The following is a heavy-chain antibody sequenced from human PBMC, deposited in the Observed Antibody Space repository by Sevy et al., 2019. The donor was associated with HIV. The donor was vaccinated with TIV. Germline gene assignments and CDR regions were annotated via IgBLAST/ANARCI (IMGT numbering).Heavy chain of an antibody. J-gene: IGHJ4*02. CDR3: ANDGSGSYSPFDY. CDR1: GFTFSSYG. CDR2: ISYDGSNK. D-gene: IGHD3-10*01. Sequence: GGSLRLSCAASGFTFSSYGMHWVRQAPGKGLEWVAVISYDGSNKYYADSVKGRFTISRDNSKNTLYLQMNSLRAEDTAVYYCANDGSGSYSPFDYWGQGTLVTVSS. V-gene: IGHV3-30*18.